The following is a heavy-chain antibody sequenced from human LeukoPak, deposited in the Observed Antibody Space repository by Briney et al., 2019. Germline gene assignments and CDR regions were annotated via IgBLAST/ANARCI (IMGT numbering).Heavy chain of an antibody. D-gene: IGHD3-10*01. CDR3: ARDDYYGSGVDY. Sequence: GGSLRLSCAASGFTFSDHYMDWVRQAPGKGLEWVGRTRNKANSYTTEYAASVKGRFTISRDDSKNSLYLQMNSLKTEDTAVYYCARDDYYGSGVDYWGQGTLVTVSS. J-gene: IGHJ4*02. CDR1: GFTFSDHY. CDR2: TRNKANSYTT. V-gene: IGHV3-72*01.